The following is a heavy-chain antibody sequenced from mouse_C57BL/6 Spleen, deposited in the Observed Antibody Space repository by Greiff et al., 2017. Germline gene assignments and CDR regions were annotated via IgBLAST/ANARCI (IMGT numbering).Heavy chain of an antibody. CDR2: IYPGDGDT. J-gene: IGHJ4*01. CDR3: ARGAVSYAMGY. CDR1: GYAFSSSW. D-gene: IGHD1-1*01. Sequence: VQLQQSGPELVKPGASVKISCKASGYAFSSSWMNWVKQRPGKGLEWIGRIYPGDGDTNYNGKFKGKATLTADKSSSTAYMQLSSLTSEDSAVYFCARGAVSYAMGYWGQGTSVTVSS. V-gene: IGHV1-82*01.